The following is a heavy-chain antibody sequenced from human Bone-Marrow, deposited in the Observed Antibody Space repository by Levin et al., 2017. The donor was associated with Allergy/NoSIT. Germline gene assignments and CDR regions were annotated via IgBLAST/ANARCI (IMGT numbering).Heavy chain of an antibody. CDR2: IIPIFGTA. CDR1: GGTFSSYA. D-gene: IGHD4-17*01. Sequence: ASVKVSCKASGGTFSSYAISWVRQAPGQGLEWMGGIIPIFGTANYAQKFQGRVTITADESTSTAYMELSSLRSEDTAVYYCARMRAPTVTTSGNWFDPWGQGTLVTVSS. V-gene: IGHV1-69*13. J-gene: IGHJ5*02. CDR3: ARMRAPTVTTSGNWFDP.